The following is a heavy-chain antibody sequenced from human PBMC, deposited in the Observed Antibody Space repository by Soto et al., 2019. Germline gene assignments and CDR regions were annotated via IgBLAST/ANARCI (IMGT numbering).Heavy chain of an antibody. CDR3: ARAYGGNPALFDP. CDR1: GFTVGSNF. Sequence: PGGSLRLSCAASGFTVGSNFMSWVRQAPGKGLEWVSAISGSGGSTYYADSVKGRFTISRDNSKNTLYLQMNSLRAEDTAVYYCARAYGGNPALFDPWGQGTLVTVSS. CDR2: ISGSGGST. D-gene: IGHD4-17*01. V-gene: IGHV3-53*01. J-gene: IGHJ5*02.